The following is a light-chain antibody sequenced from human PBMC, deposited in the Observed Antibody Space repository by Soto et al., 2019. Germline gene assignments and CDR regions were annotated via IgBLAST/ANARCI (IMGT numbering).Light chain of an antibody. V-gene: IGLV4-69*01. J-gene: IGLJ2*01. CDR1: SGHSNYA. Sequence: QAVVTQSPSASASLGASVKLTCTLSSGHSNYAIAWHQQQPEKGPRFLMKLTSDGSHTKGDGIPDRFSGSSSGAERYLTISSLQSYDEADYYCQTGDTGVVFRRGTKLTVL. CDR3: QTGDTGVV. CDR2: LTSDGSH.